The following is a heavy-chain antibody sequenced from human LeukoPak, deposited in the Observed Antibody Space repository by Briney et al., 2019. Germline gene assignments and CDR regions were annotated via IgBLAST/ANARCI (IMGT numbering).Heavy chain of an antibody. J-gene: IGHJ4*02. CDR1: GFTFNSYA. CDR3: ARSSGWWSLDY. Sequence: GGSLRLSCAASGFTFNSYAMSWVRQAPGKGLEWVSAFDTGFGTYYPDSLKGRFTISRDNSKNTLFLQMNSLRAEDTAVYYCARSSGWWSLDYWGQGTLVTVSS. D-gene: IGHD6-19*01. CDR2: FDTGFGT. V-gene: IGHV3-23*01.